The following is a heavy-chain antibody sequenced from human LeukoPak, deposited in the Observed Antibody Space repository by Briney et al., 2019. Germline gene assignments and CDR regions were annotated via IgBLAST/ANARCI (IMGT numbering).Heavy chain of an antibody. D-gene: IGHD1-7*01. CDR3: ARCVELELHY. V-gene: IGHV4-61*02. Sequence: PSETLSLTCTVSGGSISSGSYYWSWIRQAAGKGLVGIGGIYTSGSTNYNPSLKNRVTISVDTSKIQFFLKLSSVTAADTAVYYCARCVELELHYWGRGTLVTVSS. CDR1: GGSISSGSYY. CDR2: IYTSGST. J-gene: IGHJ4*02.